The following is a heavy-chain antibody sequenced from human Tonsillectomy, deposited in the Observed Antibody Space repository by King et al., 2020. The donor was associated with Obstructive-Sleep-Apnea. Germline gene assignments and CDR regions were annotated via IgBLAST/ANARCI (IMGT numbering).Heavy chain of an antibody. J-gene: IGHJ4*02. CDR3: AKEISYSSSWYGFSYYFDY. V-gene: IGHV3-30*18. Sequence: VQLVESGGGVVQPGRSLRLSCAASGFTFSSYGMHWVRQAPGKGLEWVAVISYDGSNKYYADSVKGRLTISRDNSKNTLYLQMNSLRAEDTAVYYCAKEISYSSSWYGFSYYFDYWGQGTLVTVSS. CDR2: ISYDGSNK. D-gene: IGHD6-13*01. CDR1: GFTFSSYG.